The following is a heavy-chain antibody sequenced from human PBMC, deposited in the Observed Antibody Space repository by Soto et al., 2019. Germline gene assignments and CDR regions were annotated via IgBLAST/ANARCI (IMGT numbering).Heavy chain of an antibody. CDR3: AKGPIGAEGRVMDV. CDR1: GFIFDDYA. Sequence: EVKLVESGGGLVQPGRSLRISCATSGFIFDDYAMHWVRQAPGKGLEWVSGISWNSGVINYADSVKGRFTTSRDNAKNAPYPQLSNLGWAETATYFFAKGPIGAEGRVMDVGGKGSRGIVSS. D-gene: IGHD1-26*01. V-gene: IGHV3-9*01. CDR2: ISWNSGVI. J-gene: IGHJ6*04.